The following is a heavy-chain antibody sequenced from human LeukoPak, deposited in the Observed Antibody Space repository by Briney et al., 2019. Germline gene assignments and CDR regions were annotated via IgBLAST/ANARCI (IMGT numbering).Heavy chain of an antibody. V-gene: IGHV1-69*06. Sequence: ASVKVSCKASGGTFSSYALNWVRQAPGQGLEWMGGIVPMFGTANYAQKFQGRVTITADKSTSTGYMELKSLRSEDTAVYFCARDVGYYYDSGGFDPGPFDIWGQGTTVTVSS. CDR3: ARDVGYYYDSGGFDPGPFDI. J-gene: IGHJ3*02. D-gene: IGHD3-22*01. CDR2: IVPMFGTA. CDR1: GGTFSSYA.